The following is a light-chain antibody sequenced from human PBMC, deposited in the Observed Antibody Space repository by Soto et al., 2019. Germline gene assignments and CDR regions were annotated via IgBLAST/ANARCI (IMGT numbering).Light chain of an antibody. J-gene: IGLJ2*01. CDR1: SSDVGGYNY. CDR2: EVS. Sequence: QSALTQPPSASGSPGQSVTISCTGTSSDVGGYNYVSWYQQHPGKAPKLMIYEVSKRPSGVPDRFSGSKSGNTASLTVSGLQAEDEADYYCASYADINSVVFGGGTKVTVL. V-gene: IGLV2-8*01. CDR3: ASYADINSVV.